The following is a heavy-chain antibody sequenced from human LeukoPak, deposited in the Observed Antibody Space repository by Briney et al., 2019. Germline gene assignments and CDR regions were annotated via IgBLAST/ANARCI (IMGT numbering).Heavy chain of an antibody. J-gene: IGHJ4*02. CDR2: IYHSGST. CDR1: GYSISSGYY. D-gene: IGHD6-19*01. CDR3: ARGAGIAVAGTGGEFDY. Sequence: PSETLSLTCTVSGYSISSGYYWGWTRQPPGKGLEWIGTIYHSGSTYYNPSLKSRVTISVDTSKNQFSLKLSSVTAADTAVYYCARGAGIAVAGTGGEFDYWGQGTLVTVSS. V-gene: IGHV4-38-2*02.